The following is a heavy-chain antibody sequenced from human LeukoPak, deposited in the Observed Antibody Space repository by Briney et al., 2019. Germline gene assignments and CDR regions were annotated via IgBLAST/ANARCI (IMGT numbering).Heavy chain of an antibody. CDR3: AKDSLIDTAMGNDY. CDR1: GFTFSNYA. Sequence: GSLRLSCAASGFTFSNYALSWVRQAPGKGLEWVSAISGSGGSTYYADSVKGRFTISRDNSKNTLYLQMNSLRAEDTAVYYCAKDSLIDTAMGNDYWGQGTLVTVSS. V-gene: IGHV3-23*01. CDR2: ISGSGGST. J-gene: IGHJ4*02. D-gene: IGHD5-18*01.